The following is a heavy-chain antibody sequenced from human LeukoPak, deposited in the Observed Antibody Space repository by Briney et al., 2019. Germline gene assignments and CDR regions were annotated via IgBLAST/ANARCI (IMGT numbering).Heavy chain of an antibody. V-gene: IGHV1-2*02. CDR3: ARATVTTGTEY. Sequence: ASVKVSCKASGGTFSSYAISWVRQAPGQGLEWMGWVIPNSGGTHYAQQFQGRVTMTRDTSISTAYMELSRLRSDDTAVYYCARATVTTGTEYWGQGTLVTVSS. CDR1: GGTFSSYA. J-gene: IGHJ4*02. D-gene: IGHD4-17*01. CDR2: VIPNSGGT.